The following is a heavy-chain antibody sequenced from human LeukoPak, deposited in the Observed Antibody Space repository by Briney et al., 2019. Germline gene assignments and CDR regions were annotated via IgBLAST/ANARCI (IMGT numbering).Heavy chain of an antibody. V-gene: IGHV4-39*07. Sequence: SETLSLTCTVSGGSISSSLYYWGWIRQPPGKGLEWIGEINHSGSTNYNPSLKSRVTISVDTSKNQFSLKLSSVTAADTAVYYCARGGRPGGIWGQGTMVTVSS. CDR3: ARGGRPGGI. CDR1: GGSISSSLYY. J-gene: IGHJ3*02. CDR2: INHSGST. D-gene: IGHD2-15*01.